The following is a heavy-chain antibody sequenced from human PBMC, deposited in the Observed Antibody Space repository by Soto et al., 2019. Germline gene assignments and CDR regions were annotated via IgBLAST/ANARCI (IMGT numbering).Heavy chain of an antibody. V-gene: IGHV1-24*01. Sequence: SVKVSCEGSVYSLTELSMHWVRQAPGKGLEWMGGFDPEDGETIYAQKFQGRVTMTEDTSTDTAYMELSSLRSEDTAVYYCATRITMIVVDAFDIWGQGTMVTVSS. CDR1: VYSLTELS. CDR3: ATRITMIVVDAFDI. J-gene: IGHJ3*02. D-gene: IGHD3-22*01. CDR2: FDPEDGET.